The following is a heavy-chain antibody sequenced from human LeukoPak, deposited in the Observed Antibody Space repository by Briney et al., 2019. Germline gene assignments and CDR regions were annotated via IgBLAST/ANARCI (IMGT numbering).Heavy chain of an antibody. Sequence: GGSLRLSCAASGFTFSSYALSWVRQAPGKGLEWVSAISGSGSSTYYADSVKGRFTISRSNSKNTLYLQMNSLRAEDTAVYYCAKDRVVAPAAIGYYYGMDVWGKGTTVTVSS. D-gene: IGHD2-2*02. CDR2: ISGSGSST. J-gene: IGHJ6*04. CDR3: AKDRVVAPAAIGYYYGMDV. V-gene: IGHV3-23*01. CDR1: GFTFSSYA.